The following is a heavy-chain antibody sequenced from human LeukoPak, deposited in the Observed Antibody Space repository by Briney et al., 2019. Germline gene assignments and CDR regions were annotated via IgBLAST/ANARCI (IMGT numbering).Heavy chain of an antibody. CDR1: GESFSGYY. D-gene: IGHD3-10*01. V-gene: IGHV4-34*01. CDR3: ARADSMIRAVLDY. J-gene: IGHJ4*02. Sequence: PSETLSLTCAVYGESFSGYYWSWIRQPPGKGLEWIGEINHIGVTNYNPSLKSRVTISIDTSKNQFSLKLSSVAAADTAVYYCARADSMIRAVLDYWGQGTLVTVSS. CDR2: INHIGVT.